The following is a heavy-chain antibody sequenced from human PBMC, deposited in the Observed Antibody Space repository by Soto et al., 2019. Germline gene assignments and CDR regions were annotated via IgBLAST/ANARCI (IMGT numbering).Heavy chain of an antibody. CDR1: GYLFTSYY. D-gene: IGHD1-1*01. Sequence: QVQLVQSGAEVKKPGASVKVSCKASGYLFTSYYMHWVRQAPGQGLERMGTIDPSAGSTSYAQNFQGRVTMTRDTSTSTVYLALNSLRSDDTAVYYCARSPVPTGTTLYYFDYWGQGTLVTVSS. CDR3: ARSPVPTGTTLYYFDY. CDR2: IDPSAGST. V-gene: IGHV1-46*01. J-gene: IGHJ4*02.